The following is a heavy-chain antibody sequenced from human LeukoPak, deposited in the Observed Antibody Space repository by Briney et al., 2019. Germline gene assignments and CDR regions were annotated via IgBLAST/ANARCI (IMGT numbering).Heavy chain of an antibody. J-gene: IGHJ6*02. Sequence: GGSLRLSCAASGFTFSDYAMTWVRQDPGKGLEWISTISGSGGSTYYADSVKGRFTISRDNSKNTLYLQMNSLRVEDTAVYYCARPYYSNYYYYGMDVWGQGTTVTVSS. CDR1: GFTFSDYA. CDR2: ISGSGGST. D-gene: IGHD4-11*01. V-gene: IGHV3-23*01. CDR3: ARPYYSNYYYYGMDV.